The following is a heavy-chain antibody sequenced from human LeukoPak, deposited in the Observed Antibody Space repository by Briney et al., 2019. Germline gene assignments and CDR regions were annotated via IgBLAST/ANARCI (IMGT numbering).Heavy chain of an antibody. V-gene: IGHV1-18*01. CDR1: GYTFTSYG. J-gene: IGHJ4*02. D-gene: IGHD3-22*01. CDR2: ISAYNGNT. Sequence: ASVKVSCKASGYTFTSYGISWVRQAPGQGLEWMGWISAYNGNTNYAQKFQGRVTITADESTSTAYMELSSLRSEDTAVYYCTALPIVVVHIFDYWGQGTLVTVSS. CDR3: TALPIVVVHIFDY.